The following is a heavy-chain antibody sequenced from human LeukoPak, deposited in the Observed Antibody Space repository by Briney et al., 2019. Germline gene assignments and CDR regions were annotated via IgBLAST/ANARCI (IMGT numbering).Heavy chain of an antibody. Sequence: GGSLRLSCAASGFTFSSYWMSWVRQAPGKGLEWVANIKQDGSEKYYVDSVKGRFTISRDNAKNSLYLQMNNLRAEDTAVYYCARDVYDSSGYYDDYWGQGTLVTVSS. CDR2: IKQDGSEK. CDR3: ARDVYDSSGYYDDY. D-gene: IGHD3-22*01. V-gene: IGHV3-7*04. CDR1: GFTFSSYW. J-gene: IGHJ4*02.